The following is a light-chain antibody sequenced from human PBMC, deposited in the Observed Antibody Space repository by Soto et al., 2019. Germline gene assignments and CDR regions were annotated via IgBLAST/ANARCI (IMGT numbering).Light chain of an antibody. J-gene: IGKJ1*01. CDR3: QHYNSYSET. CDR2: KAS. Sequence: IKMTQSPSTPSGSVGDRVTITCRASQTISSWLAWYQKKPGKAPKLLIYKASTLKSGVPSRFSGSGSGTEFNLTISSLQTDDFATYECQHYNSYSETFGQVTKVEIK. CDR1: QTISSW. V-gene: IGKV1-5*03.